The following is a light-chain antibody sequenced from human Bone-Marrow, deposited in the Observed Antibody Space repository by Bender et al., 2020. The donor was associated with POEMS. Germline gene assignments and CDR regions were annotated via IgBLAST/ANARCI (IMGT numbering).Light chain of an antibody. CDR2: NTD. J-gene: IGLJ2*01. CDR3: LLSYNSVSLI. V-gene: IGLV7-46*01. Sequence: QAVVTQEPSLNVSPGGTVTLTCGFSTGDVTSGHYPYWFQQRPGQAPRTLIYNTDNRHSWTPARFSGSLLGGKAALTLSGAQPEDEADYFCLLSYNSVSLIFGGGTKLTVL. CDR1: TGDVTSGHY.